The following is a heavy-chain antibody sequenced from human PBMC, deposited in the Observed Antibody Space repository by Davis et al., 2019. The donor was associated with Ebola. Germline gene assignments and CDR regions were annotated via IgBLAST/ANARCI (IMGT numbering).Heavy chain of an antibody. Sequence: GESLKISCAASGFTFSSYGMHWVRQAPGKGLEWVSAISGSGGSTYYADSVKGRFTISRDNSKKTLYLQMNSLRAEDTAVYYCAKSGLSFGVVKHHYGMDVWGKGTTVTVSS. D-gene: IGHD3-3*01. V-gene: IGHV3-23*01. CDR3: AKSGLSFGVVKHHYGMDV. CDR2: ISGSGGST. CDR1: GFTFSSYG. J-gene: IGHJ6*04.